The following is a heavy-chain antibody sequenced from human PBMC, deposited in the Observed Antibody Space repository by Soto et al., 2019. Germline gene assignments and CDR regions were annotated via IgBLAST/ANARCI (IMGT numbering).Heavy chain of an antibody. D-gene: IGHD4-17*01. J-gene: IGHJ6*01. CDR1: GYSIASTNW. V-gene: IGHV4-28*01. Sequence: PSETLSLTCAVSGYSIASTNWWGWIRQPPGKGLEWIGNVYYSGRTYKNPSLKSRVTMSVDPSKNQLYLKMSSVTAVDTAVYYCARXEYGDYGENYYYYGMDVWGQGTTVTVSS. CDR2: VYYSGRT. CDR3: ARXEYGDYGENYYYYGMDV.